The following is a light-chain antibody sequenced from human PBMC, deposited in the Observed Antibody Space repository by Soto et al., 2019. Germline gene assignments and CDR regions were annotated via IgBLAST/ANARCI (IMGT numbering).Light chain of an antibody. CDR1: QSISRN. Sequence: EVVMTQSLGTLSVSPGERATLSCRASQSISRNLAWYQRKPGRAPRLLIYGVSTRATGIPARFSGSGSETEFTLTISSLQSEDFAVYYCQQYNNWPLTFGGGTKVDIK. CDR3: QQYNNWPLT. V-gene: IGKV3-15*01. CDR2: GVS. J-gene: IGKJ4*01.